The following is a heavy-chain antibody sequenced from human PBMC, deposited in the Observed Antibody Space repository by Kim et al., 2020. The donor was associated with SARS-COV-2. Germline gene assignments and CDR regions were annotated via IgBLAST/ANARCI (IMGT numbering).Heavy chain of an antibody. CDR3: ARDPTMSSNWYYDH. V-gene: IGHV3-33*01. J-gene: IGHJ4*02. D-gene: IGHD6-13*01. Sequence: YADTVQDRFTIPRENSTNTLYLQMNILRAEDTAVYYCARDPTMSSNWYYDHWGQGTLVTISS.